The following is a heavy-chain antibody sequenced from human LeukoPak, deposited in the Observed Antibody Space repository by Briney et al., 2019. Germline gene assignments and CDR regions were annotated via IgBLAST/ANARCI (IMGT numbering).Heavy chain of an antibody. J-gene: IGHJ5*02. CDR3: AREGPMVGSGSYYNEDWFDP. D-gene: IGHD3-10*01. V-gene: IGHV4-59*01. CDR2: IYYSGST. Sequence: PSETLSFTCTVSGGSISSYYWSWIRQPPGKGLEWIGYIYYSGSTNYNPSLKSRVTISVDTSKNQFSLKLSSVTAADTAVYYCAREGPMVGSGSYYNEDWFDPWGQGTLVTVSS. CDR1: GGSISSYY.